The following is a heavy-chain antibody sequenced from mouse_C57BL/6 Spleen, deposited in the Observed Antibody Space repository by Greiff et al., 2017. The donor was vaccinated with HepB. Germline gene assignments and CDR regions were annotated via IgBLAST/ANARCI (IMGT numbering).Heavy chain of an antibody. V-gene: IGHV5-9-1*02. CDR2: ISSGGDYI. Sequence: EVQVVESGEGLVKPGGSLKLSCAASGFTFSSYAMSWVRQTPEKRLEWVAYISSGGDYIYYADTVKGRFTISRDNARNTLYLQMSSLKSEDTAMYYCTRRYYYGSSYVPFAYWGQGTLVTVSA. D-gene: IGHD1-1*01. CDR1: GFTFSSYA. CDR3: TRRYYYGSSYVPFAY. J-gene: IGHJ3*01.